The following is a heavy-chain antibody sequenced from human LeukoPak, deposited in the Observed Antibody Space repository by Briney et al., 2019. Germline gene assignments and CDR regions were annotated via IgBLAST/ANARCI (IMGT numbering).Heavy chain of an antibody. CDR3: ARRTALSGSYFSYYYYMDV. CDR1: GYTFTSYG. CDR2: ISAYNGNT. V-gene: IGHV1-18*01. D-gene: IGHD1-26*01. Sequence: GASVKVSCKASGYTFTSYGISWVRQAPGQGLEWMGWISAYNGNTNYAQKLQGRVTMTTDTSTSTAYMELRSLRSDDTAVYYCARRTALSGSYFSYYYYMDVWGKGTTVTVSS. J-gene: IGHJ6*03.